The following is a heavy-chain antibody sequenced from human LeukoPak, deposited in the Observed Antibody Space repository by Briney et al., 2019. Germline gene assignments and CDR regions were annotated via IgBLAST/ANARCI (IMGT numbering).Heavy chain of an antibody. J-gene: IGHJ4*02. D-gene: IGHD3-22*01. Sequence: SETLSLTCAVYGGSFSGYYWSWIRQPPGKELEWIGEINHSGSTNYNPSLKSRVTISVDTSKNQFSLKLSSVTAADTAVYYCASRHRKSYYYDSSGYPFDYWGQGTLVTVSS. CDR2: INHSGST. CDR1: GGSFSGYY. V-gene: IGHV4-34*01. CDR3: ASRHRKSYYYDSSGYPFDY.